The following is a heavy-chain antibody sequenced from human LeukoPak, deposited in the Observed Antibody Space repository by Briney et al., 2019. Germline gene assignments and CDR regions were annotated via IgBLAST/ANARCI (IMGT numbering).Heavy chain of an antibody. D-gene: IGHD1-26*01. CDR3: ARSGSYVAFDI. Sequence: ASVKVSCKASGYIFIDYYIHWVRQAPGQGLGWMGWINPKSGVTNFAQKFQGRVTMTRDTSISTAYMELSRLRSDDTAVYYCARSGSYVAFDIWGQGTMVTVSS. CDR1: GYIFIDYY. V-gene: IGHV1-2*02. J-gene: IGHJ3*02. CDR2: INPKSGVT.